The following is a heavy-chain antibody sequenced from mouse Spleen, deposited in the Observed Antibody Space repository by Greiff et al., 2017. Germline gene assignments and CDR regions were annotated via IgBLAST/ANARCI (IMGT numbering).Heavy chain of an antibody. J-gene: IGHJ3*01. D-gene: IGHD2-4*01. Sequence: VQLQQSGPELVKPGASVKISCKASGYSFTGYYMNWVKQSPEKSLEWIGEINPSTGGTTYNQKFKAKATLTVDKSSSTAYMQLKSLTSEDSAVYYCARMGITTGAFAYWGQGTLVTVSA. CDR2: INPSTGGT. V-gene: IGHV1-42*01. CDR1: GYSFTGYY. CDR3: ARMGITTGAFAY.